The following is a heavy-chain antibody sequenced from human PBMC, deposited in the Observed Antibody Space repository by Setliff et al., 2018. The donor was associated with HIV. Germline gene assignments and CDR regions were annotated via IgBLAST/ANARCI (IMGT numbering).Heavy chain of an antibody. CDR1: GYRFSDNW. CDR3: AKHGFERKSPYNWFDS. D-gene: IGHD2-21*01. V-gene: IGHV5-51*01. CDR2: IYPDDSAT. J-gene: IGHJ5*01. Sequence: GESLTLSCKGSGYRFSDNWIGWVRQMPGKGLEWMGIIYPDDSATRYSPSFQGQVTISADKSINTAYLRWRRLRASDTAMYYCAKHGFERKSPYNWFDSWGQGTLVTVSS.